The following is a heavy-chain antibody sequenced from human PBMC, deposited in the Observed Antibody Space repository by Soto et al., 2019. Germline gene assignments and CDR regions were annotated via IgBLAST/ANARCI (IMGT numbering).Heavy chain of an antibody. CDR3: ARSRLIAAARRYYYYYGMDV. CDR2: INHSGST. J-gene: IGHJ6*02. V-gene: IGHV4-34*01. D-gene: IGHD6-13*01. CDR1: GGSFSGYY. Sequence: LSLTCAVYGGSFSGYYWSWIRQPPGKGLEWIGEINHSGSTNYNPSLKSRVTISVDTSKNQFSLKLSSVTAADTAVYYCARSRLIAAARRYYYYYGMDVWGQGTTVTVSS.